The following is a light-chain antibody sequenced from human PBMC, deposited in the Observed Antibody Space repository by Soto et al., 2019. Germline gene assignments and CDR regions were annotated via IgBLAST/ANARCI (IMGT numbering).Light chain of an antibody. CDR1: QSVSNN. Sequence: EILLTQSPVTLSVSPGERATLSCRASQSVSNNLAWYQQKPGQAPRLLIHGASTRATGIPARLSGSGSGTEFTLTISRMEPEDFAVYYCQQYSTSPTFGEGTRLEIK. CDR3: QQYSTSPT. J-gene: IGKJ5*01. V-gene: IGKV3-15*01. CDR2: GAS.